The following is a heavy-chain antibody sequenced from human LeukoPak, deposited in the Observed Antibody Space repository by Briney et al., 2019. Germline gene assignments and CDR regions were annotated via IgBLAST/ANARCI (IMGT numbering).Heavy chain of an antibody. Sequence: PGGSLRLSCAASGFTFSSYAVSWVRQAPGKGLELVALISSDGSYKFYADSVKGRFTISRDNSKNTLYLQMNSLRAEDTAVYYCAKDAVGATVLNYLDYWGQGTLVPVSS. D-gene: IGHD1-26*01. V-gene: IGHV3-30*18. CDR2: ISSDGSYK. CDR1: GFTFSSYA. CDR3: AKDAVGATVLNYLDY. J-gene: IGHJ4*02.